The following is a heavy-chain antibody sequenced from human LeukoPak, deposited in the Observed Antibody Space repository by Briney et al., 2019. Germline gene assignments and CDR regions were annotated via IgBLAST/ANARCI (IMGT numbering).Heavy chain of an antibody. CDR2: INHSRST. Sequence: SETLSLTCAVYGGSFSGYYWSWIRQPPGKGLEWVGEINHSRSTKYNPSLKSRVTISVDTSKNQFSLKLSSVTAADTAVYYGARRSSRYYGSGSYRKYYFDYWGQGTLVTVSS. CDR3: ARRSSRYYGSGSYRKYYFDY. J-gene: IGHJ4*02. V-gene: IGHV4-34*01. CDR1: GGSFSGYY. D-gene: IGHD3-10*01.